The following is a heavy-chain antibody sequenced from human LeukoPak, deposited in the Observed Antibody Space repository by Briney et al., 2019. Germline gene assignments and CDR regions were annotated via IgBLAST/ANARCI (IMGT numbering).Heavy chain of an antibody. Sequence: SETLSLTCTVSGYSLRSGSYWGWIRQPPGKGLERIGSIYHSGSTFYNPSLKSRATISVDTSKNQFSLKLSSVTAADTAVYYCARQQLRYSIDYWGQGTLVTVSS. CDR1: GYSLRSGSY. V-gene: IGHV4-38-2*02. D-gene: IGHD3-9*01. CDR3: ARQQLRYSIDY. J-gene: IGHJ4*02. CDR2: IYHSGST.